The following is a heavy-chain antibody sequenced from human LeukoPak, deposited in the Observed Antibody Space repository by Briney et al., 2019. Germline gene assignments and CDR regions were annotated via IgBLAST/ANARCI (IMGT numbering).Heavy chain of an antibody. V-gene: IGHV3-23*01. CDR1: GFTFSNSD. CDR2: ISGSGGNT. J-gene: IGHJ3*01. CDR3: ARDHHRRLYDSQARDTFDF. D-gene: IGHD3-22*01. Sequence: PGGSLRLSCVASGFTFSNSDMSWVRQAPGKGLEWVSGISGSGGNTYYADSVKGRFTISRDNSKNTLYVQMNSLRAEDTAVYYCARDHHRRLYDSQARDTFDFWGQGTMVTVSS.